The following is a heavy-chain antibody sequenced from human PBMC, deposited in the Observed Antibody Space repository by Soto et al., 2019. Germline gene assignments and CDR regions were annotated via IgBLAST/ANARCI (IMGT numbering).Heavy chain of an antibody. J-gene: IGHJ3*02. CDR2: VDADGSGT. CDR1: GFTFTNYL. CDR3: TTTFEN. Sequence: GGSLRLSCAASGFTFTNYLMNWVRQAPGKGLIWVARVDADGSGTSYADSVKGRFSTSRDNAKSTVYLQMNSLRVEETAIYYCTTTFENWGQGTTVTVSS. V-gene: IGHV3-74*01.